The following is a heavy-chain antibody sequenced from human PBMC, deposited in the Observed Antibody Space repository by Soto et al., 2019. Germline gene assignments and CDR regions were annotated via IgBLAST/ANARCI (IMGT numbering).Heavy chain of an antibody. V-gene: IGHV3-43*01. Sequence: GSLRLSCAASGFSFDDYTMHWVRQAPGKGLEWVSLINWDATRTYYTDSVKGRFTISRDNRKNSLYLQMNRLGPEDTALYFCAKDFCSRNNCYPAPLMYHHYGMDVLGQGTTVTVS. CDR3: AKDFCSRNNCYPAPLMYHHYGMDV. D-gene: IGHD2-2*01. CDR1: GFSFDDYT. J-gene: IGHJ6*02. CDR2: INWDATRT.